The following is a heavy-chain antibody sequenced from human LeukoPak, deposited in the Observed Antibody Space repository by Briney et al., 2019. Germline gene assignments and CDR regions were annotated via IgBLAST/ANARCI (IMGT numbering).Heavy chain of an antibody. V-gene: IGHV4-34*01. Sequence: PSETLSLTCAVYGGSFSGYYWSWVRQPPGKGLGWIGEINHSGSTNYNPSLKSRVTISVDTSKNQFSLKLSSVTAADTAVYYCARGVRIAARRDYYYGMDVWGQGTTVTVSS. CDR3: ARGVRIAARRDYYYGMDV. J-gene: IGHJ6*02. D-gene: IGHD6-6*01. CDR2: INHSGST. CDR1: GGSFSGYY.